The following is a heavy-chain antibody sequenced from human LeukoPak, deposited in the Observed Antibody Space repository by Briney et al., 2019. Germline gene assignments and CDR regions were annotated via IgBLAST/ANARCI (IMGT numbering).Heavy chain of an antibody. CDR1: GFTFDDYA. D-gene: IGHD1-26*01. CDR3: AKDMLEWELEGSLDY. CDR2: ISWNSGSI. J-gene: IGHJ4*02. V-gene: IGHV3-9*01. Sequence: GGSLRLSCAAPGFTFDDYAMHWVRQAPGKGLEWVSGISWNSGSIGYADSVKGRFTISRDNAKNSLYLQMNSLRAEDTALYYCAKDMLEWELEGSLDYWGQGTLVTVSS.